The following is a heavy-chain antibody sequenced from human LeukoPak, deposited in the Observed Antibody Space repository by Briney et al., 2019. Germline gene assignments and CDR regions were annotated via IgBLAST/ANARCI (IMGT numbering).Heavy chain of an antibody. V-gene: IGHV4-39*07. CDR3: ARAGSGYYWDFDY. J-gene: IGHJ4*02. CDR1: GGSISSGSYY. D-gene: IGHD3-22*01. CDR2: IYYSGST. Sequence: SETLSLTCTVSGGSISSGSYYWGWIRQPPGKGLEWIGSIYYSGSTYYNPSLKSRVTISVDTSKNQFSLKLSSVTAADTDVYYCARAGSGYYWDFDYWGQGTLVTVSS.